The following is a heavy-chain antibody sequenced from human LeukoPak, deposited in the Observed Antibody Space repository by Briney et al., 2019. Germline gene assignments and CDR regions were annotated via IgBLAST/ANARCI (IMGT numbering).Heavy chain of an antibody. J-gene: IGHJ3*02. D-gene: IGHD4-17*01. CDR3: AKGHPSDYGDEYDAFDI. CDR2: ISYDGSNK. Sequence: PGGSLRLSCAASGFTFSSYGMHWVRQAPGKGLEWVAVISYDGSNKYYADSVKGRFTISRDNSKNTLYLQMNSLRAEDTAVYYCAKGHPSDYGDEYDAFDIWGQGTMVTVSS. CDR1: GFTFSSYG. V-gene: IGHV3-30*18.